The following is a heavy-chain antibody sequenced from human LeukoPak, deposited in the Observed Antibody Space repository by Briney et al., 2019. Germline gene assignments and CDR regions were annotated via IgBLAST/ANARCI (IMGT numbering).Heavy chain of an antibody. CDR1: GGSISSSNW. J-gene: IGHJ4*02. V-gene: IGHV4-4*02. D-gene: IGHD4-17*01. Sequence: PSETLSLTCAVSGGSISSSNWWSWVRQPPRKGLEWIGEINHSGSTNYNPSLKSRVTILVDKSKNQLSLKLSSVTAADTAVYYCASETGDYGLDYWGQGTLVTVSS. CDR2: INHSGST. CDR3: ASETGDYGLDY.